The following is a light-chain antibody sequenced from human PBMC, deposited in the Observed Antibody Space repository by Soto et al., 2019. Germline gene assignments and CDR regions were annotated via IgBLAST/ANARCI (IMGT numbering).Light chain of an antibody. V-gene: IGKV1-33*01. CDR1: QDIRKN. CDR3: QQYDELIT. CDR2: GAS. J-gene: IGKJ4*01. Sequence: DIQMTQSPSSLSAFVGDRVTITCQASQDIRKNLNWYQQKPGKAPKLLIYGASNLETGVPSRFSGSGSGTDFSLTITSLQPEDISTYYCQQYDELITFGGGTKLEIK.